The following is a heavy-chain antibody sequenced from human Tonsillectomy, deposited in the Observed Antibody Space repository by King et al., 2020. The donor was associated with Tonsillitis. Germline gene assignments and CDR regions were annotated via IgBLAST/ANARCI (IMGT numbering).Heavy chain of an antibody. V-gene: IGHV3-15*01. CDR3: TAEVSQWELSDDAFDI. Sequence: VQLVESGGGLVKPGGSLRLSCAASGFTFSNAWMSWVRQAPGKGLEWVGRIKSKTDGGTTDYAAPVKGRFTISRDDSKNTLYLQMNSLKTEDTAVYYCTAEVSQWELSDDAFDIWGQGTMVTVSS. D-gene: IGHD1-26*01. CDR1: GFTFSNAW. CDR2: IKSKTDGGTT. J-gene: IGHJ3*02.